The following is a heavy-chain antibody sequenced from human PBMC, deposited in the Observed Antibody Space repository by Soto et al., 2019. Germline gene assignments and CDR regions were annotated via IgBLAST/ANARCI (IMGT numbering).Heavy chain of an antibody. J-gene: IGHJ4*02. D-gene: IGHD4-17*01. V-gene: IGHV3-74*01. Sequence: EVQLVESGENLVQPGGSLRLSCAASGFTFSNYWIHWVRQAPGKGLVWVSRIKGDEITTNYADSVKGRFTFSRDNAKNTVFLQMHSLRAEDTALYYCARGLYGAYGQDFWGQGILVTVSS. CDR1: GFTFSNYW. CDR3: ARGLYGAYGQDF. CDR2: IKGDEITT.